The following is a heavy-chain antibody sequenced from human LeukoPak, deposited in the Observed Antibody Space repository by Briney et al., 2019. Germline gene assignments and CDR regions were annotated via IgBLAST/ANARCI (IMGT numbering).Heavy chain of an antibody. CDR2: ISNDGNNK. V-gene: IGHV3-30*04. D-gene: IGHD3-3*01. Sequence: PGGSLRLSCAASGFTFSRYTMHWVRQAPGKGLEWVAIISNDGNNKDYADSVKGRFTISRDNSKNTLYLQMNSLRAEDTAVYYCARASASITIFGVVPKTWGQGTLVTVSS. CDR3: ARASASITIFGVVPKT. J-gene: IGHJ5*02. CDR1: GFTFSRYT.